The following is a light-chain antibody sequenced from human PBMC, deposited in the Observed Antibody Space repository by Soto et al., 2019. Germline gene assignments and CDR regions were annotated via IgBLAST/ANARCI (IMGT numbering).Light chain of an antibody. CDR3: SSYRSSSPYV. CDR1: SSDVGGYNY. V-gene: IGLV2-14*01. Sequence: QSVLTQPASVSGSPGQSITIACTGTSSDVGGYNYVSWYQQHPGKAPKLMIYEGSKRPSGVSNRFSGSKSGNTASLTISGLQAEDEADYYCSSYRSSSPYVFGTGTKVTVL. J-gene: IGLJ1*01. CDR2: EGS.